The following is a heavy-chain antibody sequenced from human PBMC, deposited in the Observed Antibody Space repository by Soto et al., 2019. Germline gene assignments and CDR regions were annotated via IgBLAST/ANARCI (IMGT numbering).Heavy chain of an antibody. V-gene: IGHV3-13*04. CDR2: IGTAGDT. CDR3: ARGITMVRGVIIGYFDY. CDR1: GFTFSSYD. D-gene: IGHD3-10*01. J-gene: IGHJ4*02. Sequence: EVQLVESGGGLVQPGGSLRLSCAASGFTFSSYDMHWVRQATGKGLEWVSAIGTAGDTYYPGSVKGRFTISRENAKNSLYLQMNSLRAGDTAVYYCARGITMVRGVIIGYFDYGGQGTLVTVSS.